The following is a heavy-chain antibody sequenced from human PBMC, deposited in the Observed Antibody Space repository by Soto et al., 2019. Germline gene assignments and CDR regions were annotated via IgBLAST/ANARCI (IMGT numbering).Heavy chain of an antibody. CDR2: FYYSGIT. CDR1: GGSIRRRGYY. V-gene: IGHV4-31*03. D-gene: IGHD3-16*01. J-gene: IGHJ5*02. CDR3: ASSGAREGDWFDP. Sequence: QVQLQESGPGVVKTSQTLSLTCTVSGGSIRRRGYYWSWIRHRPGEGLQWIGFFYYSGITDYNPSLRSRAVLSADTSKNQVFLQLSSVTAADTAVYYCASSGAREGDWFDPWGQGTLVTVSS.